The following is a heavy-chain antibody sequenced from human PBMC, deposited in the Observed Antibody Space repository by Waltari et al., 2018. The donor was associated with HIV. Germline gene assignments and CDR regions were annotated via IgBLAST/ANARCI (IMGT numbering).Heavy chain of an antibody. CDR2: INPNRGGT. CDR1: GYTFTGYY. Sequence: QVQLVQSGAEVKKPGASVKVSCKASGYTFTGYYMHWVRQAPGQGLEWMGWINPNRGGTNYAQKFQGRVTMTRDTSISTAYMERSRLRSDDTAVYYCARDLNIAARPLGYWGQGTLVTVSS. V-gene: IGHV1-2*02. CDR3: ARDLNIAARPLGY. D-gene: IGHD6-6*01. J-gene: IGHJ4*02.